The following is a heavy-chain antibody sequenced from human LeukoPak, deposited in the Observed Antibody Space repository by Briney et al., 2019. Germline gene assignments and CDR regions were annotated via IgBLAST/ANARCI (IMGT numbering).Heavy chain of an antibody. V-gene: IGHV4-59*01. CDR1: GGSISSCY. D-gene: IGHD2-15*01. CDR2: IYYSGGT. CDR3: ARGYCSGGSCYNFDY. J-gene: IGHJ4*02. Sequence: SETLSLTCTVSGGSISSCYWSWIRQPPGKGLEWIGYIYYSGGTNYNPSLKSRVTISVDTSKNQFSLKLSSVTAADTAVYYCARGYCSGGSCYNFDYWGQGTLVTVSS.